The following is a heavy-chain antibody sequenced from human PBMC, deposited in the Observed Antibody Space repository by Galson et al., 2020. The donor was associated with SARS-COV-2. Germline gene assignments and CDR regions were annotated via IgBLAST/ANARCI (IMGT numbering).Heavy chain of an antibody. D-gene: IGHD3-22*01. V-gene: IGHV3-13*01. CDR2: IGIGGDT. CDR1: GFTFSNYD. CDR3: ARGTFFYDTNGYHYFDY. Sequence: GGSLRLSCAASGFTFSNYDMHWVRQVTGKGLEWISTIGIGGDTFYPDSVKGRFTISRENANNSLYLQMNRLRAGDTAVYYCARGTFFYDTNGYHYFDYWGQGILVTVSS. J-gene: IGHJ4*02.